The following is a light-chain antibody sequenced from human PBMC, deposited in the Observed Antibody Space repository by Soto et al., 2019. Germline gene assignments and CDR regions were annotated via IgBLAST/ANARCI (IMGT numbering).Light chain of an antibody. CDR2: AAS. V-gene: IGKV1-39*01. Sequence: DIQMTQSPSALSASVGERVTRSCRASQSISSYLNWYQQKPGKAPKLLIYAASSLQSGVPSRFSGSGSGTDFTLTISSLQPEDFATYYCQQTYSGPLTFGGGTKVDIK. CDR1: QSISSY. CDR3: QQTYSGPLT. J-gene: IGKJ4*01.